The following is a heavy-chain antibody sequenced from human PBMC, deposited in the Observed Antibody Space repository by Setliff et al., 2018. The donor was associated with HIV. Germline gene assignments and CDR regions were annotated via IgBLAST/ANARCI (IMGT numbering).Heavy chain of an antibody. V-gene: IGHV3-21*01. J-gene: IGHJ6*03. CDR3: AGQWGPYYMDV. CDR1: GFTFSSHG. D-gene: IGHD3-16*01. Sequence: GGSLRLSCAASGFTFSSHGMNWVRQAPGQGLEWVSAISSSSSFIYYADSVKGRFTISREDAKNSLFLQMNSLRAEDTAVYYCAGQWGPYYMDVWGKGTTVTVSS. CDR2: ISSSSSFI.